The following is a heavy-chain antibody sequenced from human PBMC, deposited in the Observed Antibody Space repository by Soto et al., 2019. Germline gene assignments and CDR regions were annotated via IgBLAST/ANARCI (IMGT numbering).Heavy chain of an antibody. CDR1: GYSFTSYW. CDR3: ARPNRAMVKHYYYGMDV. Sequence: EVQLVQSGAEVKKPGESLSISCKGSGYSFTSYWISWVRQMPGKGLEWMGRIDPSDSYTNYSPSFQGHVTISADKSISTAYLQWSSLKASDTAMYYCARPNRAMVKHYYYGMDVWGQGTTVTVSS. D-gene: IGHD5-18*01. CDR2: IDPSDSYT. V-gene: IGHV5-10-1*03. J-gene: IGHJ6*02.